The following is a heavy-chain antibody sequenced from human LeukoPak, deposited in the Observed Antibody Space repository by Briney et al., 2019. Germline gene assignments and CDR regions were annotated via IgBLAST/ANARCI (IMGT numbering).Heavy chain of an antibody. CDR3: AKGNYDFWSGYSPENYYYMDV. J-gene: IGHJ6*03. Sequence: ASVKVSCKASGYTFTSYDINWVRQATGQGLEWMGWMNPNSGNTGYAQKFQGRVTITRNTSISTAYMELSSLRSEDTAVYYCAKGNYDFWSGYSPENYYYMDVWGEGTTVTVSS. CDR1: GYTFTSYD. V-gene: IGHV1-8*03. CDR2: MNPNSGNT. D-gene: IGHD3-3*01.